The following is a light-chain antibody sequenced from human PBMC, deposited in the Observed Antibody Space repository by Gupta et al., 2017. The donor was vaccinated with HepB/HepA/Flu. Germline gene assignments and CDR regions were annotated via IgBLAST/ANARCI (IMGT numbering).Light chain of an antibody. CDR3: QQGLPSPIT. J-gene: IGKJ5*01. CDR2: SAS. Sequence: DIQMTQSPSSLSASVGDRVTITCRASQSIRNYLNWYQHKPGKAPKLLIYSASTLQNEVPSRFSGSGSGTEFTLTISRLEPEDVAAYYCQQGLPSPITFGQGTQVEIK. CDR1: QSIRNY. V-gene: IGKV1-39*01.